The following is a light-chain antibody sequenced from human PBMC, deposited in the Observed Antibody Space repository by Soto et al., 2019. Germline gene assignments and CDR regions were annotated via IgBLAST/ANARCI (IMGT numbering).Light chain of an antibody. V-gene: IGKV3-20*01. CDR1: QSVGSD. CDR2: DIF. Sequence: EIVLAQSPATPSVSPGERATLSCRASQSVGSDLAWYQQKPGQAPRLVIYDIFTRATGIPDRFSGSGAGAYFNLTISRLEPADFGVYYCQQYGSSHTFGQGTRLEI. J-gene: IGKJ5*01. CDR3: QQYGSSHT.